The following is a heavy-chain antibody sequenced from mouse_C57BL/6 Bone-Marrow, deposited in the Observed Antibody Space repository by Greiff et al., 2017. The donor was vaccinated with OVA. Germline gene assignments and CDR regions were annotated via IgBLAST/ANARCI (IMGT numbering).Heavy chain of an antibody. CDR1: GFTFSDAW. Sequence: EVKLVESGGGLVQPGGSMKLSCAASGFTFSDAWMDWVRQSPEQGLEWVAEIRNKANNHATYYAESVKGRFTISRDDSKSSVYLQMNSLRAEDTGIYYCTRGNYGSPYWYFDVWGTGTTVTVSS. CDR3: TRGNYGSPYWYFDV. CDR2: IRNKANNHAT. V-gene: IGHV6-6*01. D-gene: IGHD1-1*01. J-gene: IGHJ1*03.